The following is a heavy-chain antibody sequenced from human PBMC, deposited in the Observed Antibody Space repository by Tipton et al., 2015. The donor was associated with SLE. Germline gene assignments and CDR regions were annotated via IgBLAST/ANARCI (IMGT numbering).Heavy chain of an antibody. J-gene: IGHJ6*02. CDR1: GGTFSNYV. CDR3: ALRGVDAVRVGWGYYYYGMDV. Sequence: QSGAEVKKPGSSVKVSCKASGGTFSNYVISWVRQAPGQGLEWMGGIIPIFGTANYAQKFQGRVTITADESTSTAYMELSSLRSEDTAVYYCALRGVDAVRVGWGYYYYGMDVWGHGATVTVSS. V-gene: IGHV1-69*01. CDR2: IIPIFGTA. D-gene: IGHD5-18*01.